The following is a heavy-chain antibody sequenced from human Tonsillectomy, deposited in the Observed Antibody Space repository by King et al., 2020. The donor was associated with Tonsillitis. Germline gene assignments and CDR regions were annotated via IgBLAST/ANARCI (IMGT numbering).Heavy chain of an antibody. Sequence: VQLQQWGAGLLKPSETLSLTCAVYGGSFSGYYWSWIRQPPGKGLEWIGENNHSGSTNYNPSLKSRVTISVDTSKNQFSLKLSSVTAADTAVYYCAREAGSTAMVYLVRSQPFDYWGQGTLVTVSS. CDR1: GGSFSGYY. V-gene: IGHV4-34*01. J-gene: IGHJ4*02. D-gene: IGHD5-18*01. CDR2: NNHSGST. CDR3: AREAGSTAMVYLVRSQPFDY.